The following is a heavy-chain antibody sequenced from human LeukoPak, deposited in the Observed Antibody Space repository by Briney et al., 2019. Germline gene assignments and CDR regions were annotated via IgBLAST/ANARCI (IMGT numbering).Heavy chain of an antibody. V-gene: IGHV7-4-1*02. CDR2: INTNTGNP. D-gene: IGHD2/OR15-2a*01. Sequence: ASVKVSCKASGYTFTGYYMHWVRQAPGQGLEWMGWINTNTGNPTYAQGFTGRFVFSLDTSVSTAYLQISSLRAEDTAVYYCARDNRGYFDYWGQGTLVTVSS. CDR3: ARDNRGYFDY. J-gene: IGHJ4*02. CDR1: GYTFTGYY.